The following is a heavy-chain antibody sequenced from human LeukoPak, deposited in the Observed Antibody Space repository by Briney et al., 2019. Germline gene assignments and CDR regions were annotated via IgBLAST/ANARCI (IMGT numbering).Heavy chain of an antibody. V-gene: IGHV4-59*08. J-gene: IGHJ4*02. CDR1: GGSISSYY. Sequence: SETLSLTCTVSGGSISSYYLSWIRQPPAKGLEFMGYIFYSGSTNYTPSLKSRVTMSVYPSIHQLSLKLSSVTAGDTAVYYCATHCNSGDYLLDSWGQGTLVTVSS. CDR3: ATHCNSGDYLLDS. CDR2: IFYSGST. D-gene: IGHD4-17*01.